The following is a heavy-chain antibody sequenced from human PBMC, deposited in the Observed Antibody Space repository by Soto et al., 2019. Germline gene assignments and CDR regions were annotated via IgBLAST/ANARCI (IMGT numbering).Heavy chain of an antibody. CDR2: IKPDGSVK. D-gene: IGHD4-17*01. CDR3: ATNGDYRFDY. J-gene: IGHJ4*02. V-gene: IGHV3-7*01. CDR1: GFTSGSYW. Sequence: PGGSLRLSCAASGFTSGSYWMAWVRQAPGKGLEWVANIKPDGSVKHYVDSVKGRFTISRDNAKNSLYLQMNSLRAEDTAVYYCATNGDYRFDYWGQGTLVTVSS.